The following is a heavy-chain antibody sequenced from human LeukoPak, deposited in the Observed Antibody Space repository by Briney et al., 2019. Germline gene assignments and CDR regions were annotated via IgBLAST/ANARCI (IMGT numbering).Heavy chain of an antibody. CDR3: ARGGRQGMAV. CDR2: INHSGST. V-gene: IGHV4-34*01. J-gene: IGHJ6*02. Sequence: SETLSLTCAVYGGSFSGYYWSWIRQPPGEGLEWIGEINHSGSTNYNPSLKSRVTISVDTSKNQFSLKLSSVTAADTAVYYCARGGRQGMAVGGQGTRATFPS. CDR1: GGSFSGYY.